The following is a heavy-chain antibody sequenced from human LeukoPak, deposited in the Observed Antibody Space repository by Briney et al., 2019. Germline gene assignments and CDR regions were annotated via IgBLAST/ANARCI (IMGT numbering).Heavy chain of an antibody. CDR1: GFTFSSYE. Sequence: GGSLRLSCAASGFTFSSYEMNWVRQAPGKGLEWVSYISSSGSTIYYADSVKGRFTISRDNAKNSLYLQMNSLRAEDTAVYYCARDLRSGCFDYWGQGTLVTVSS. CDR3: ARDLRSGCFDY. J-gene: IGHJ4*02. D-gene: IGHD6-19*01. V-gene: IGHV3-48*03. CDR2: ISSSGSTI.